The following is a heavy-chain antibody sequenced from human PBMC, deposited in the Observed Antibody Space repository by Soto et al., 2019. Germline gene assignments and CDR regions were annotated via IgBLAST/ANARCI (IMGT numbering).Heavy chain of an antibody. Sequence: GGSLRLSCAASGFAFSDHYMDWVRQAPGKGLEWVGRTRNKANSYTTEYAASVKGRFTISRDDSKNSLYLQMNSLKTEDTAVYYCARVDRYYYYMDVWGKGTTVTVSS. D-gene: IGHD2-2*03. V-gene: IGHV3-72*01. CDR2: TRNKANSYTT. CDR3: ARVDRYYYYMDV. J-gene: IGHJ6*03. CDR1: GFAFSDHY.